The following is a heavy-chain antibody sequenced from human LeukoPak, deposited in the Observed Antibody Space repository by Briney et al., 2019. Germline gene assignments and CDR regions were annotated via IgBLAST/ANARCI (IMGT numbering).Heavy chain of an antibody. CDR2: ISSNGSPI. Sequence: PGGSLRLSCAASGFTFSSYEMNWVRQAPGKGLEWVSYISSNGSPIFYADSVKGRFTISRDNAKNSLSPLMNSLRAEDTAVYYCARDGGSGILDWGQGTLVTVSS. J-gene: IGHJ4*02. V-gene: IGHV3-48*03. CDR1: GFTFSSYE. CDR3: ARDGGSGILD. D-gene: IGHD3-10*01.